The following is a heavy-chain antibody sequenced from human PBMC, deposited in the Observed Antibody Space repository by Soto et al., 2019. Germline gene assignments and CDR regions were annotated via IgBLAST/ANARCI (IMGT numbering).Heavy chain of an antibody. CDR3: VKDLPNMVTTDSA. CDR2: ISNSGRTI. CDR1: GFAFNIFE. Sequence: GGSLRLSCATSGFAFNIFEMNWVRQAPGKGLEWVSYISNSGRTIYYADSVKGRFTISRDDAKSSVYLQMNSLRAEDTALYYCVKDLPNMVTTDSAWGQGTLVTVSS. D-gene: IGHD4-17*01. V-gene: IGHV3-48*03. J-gene: IGHJ5*02.